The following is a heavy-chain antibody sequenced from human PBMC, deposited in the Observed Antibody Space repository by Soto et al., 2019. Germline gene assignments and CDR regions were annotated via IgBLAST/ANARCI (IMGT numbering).Heavy chain of an antibody. J-gene: IGHJ5*02. CDR1: GGSISSYY. Sequence: SETLSLTCTVSGGSISSYYWSWIRQPPGKGLEWIGYIYYSGSTNYNPSLKSRVTISVDTSKNQFSLKLSSVTAADTAVYYCARDRGGTEWSNWFDPWGRGTLVTVSS. CDR3: ARDRGGTEWSNWFDP. CDR2: IYYSGST. V-gene: IGHV4-59*01. D-gene: IGHD3-3*01.